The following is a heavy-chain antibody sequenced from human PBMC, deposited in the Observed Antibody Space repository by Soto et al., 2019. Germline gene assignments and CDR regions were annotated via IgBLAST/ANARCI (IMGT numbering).Heavy chain of an antibody. CDR1: GGSISSGAYY. V-gene: IGHV4-31*03. D-gene: IGHD2-21*01. Sequence: SETLSLTCSVSGGSISSGAYYWSWIRQYPGKGLEWIGYIYYSGKTFYNPSLKSRISISLDTSKNQFSLTLSSVTAADTAVYYCARGLCANGCVAFDIWGQGTMVTVSS. CDR2: IYYSGKT. CDR3: ARGLCANGCVAFDI. J-gene: IGHJ3*02.